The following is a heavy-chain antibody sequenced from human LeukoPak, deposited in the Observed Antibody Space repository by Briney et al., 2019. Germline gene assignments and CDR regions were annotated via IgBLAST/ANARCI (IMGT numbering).Heavy chain of an antibody. CDR1: GGSFSGYY. D-gene: IGHD7-27*01. Sequence: SETLSLTCAVCGGSFSGYYWSWIRQPPGKGLEWIGEINHSGSTNYNPSLKSRVTISVDTSKNQFSLKLSSVTAADTAVYYCARTGGLPSPWGQGTLVTVSS. CDR2: INHSGST. CDR3: ARTGGLPSP. V-gene: IGHV4-34*01. J-gene: IGHJ5*02.